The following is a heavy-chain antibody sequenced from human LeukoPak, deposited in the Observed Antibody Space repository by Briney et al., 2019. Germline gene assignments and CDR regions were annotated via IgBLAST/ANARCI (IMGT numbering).Heavy chain of an antibody. CDR2: MNPNSGNT. Sequence: ASVKVSCKASGYTFTSYDINWVRQATGQGLEWMGWMNPNSGNTGYAQKFQGRVTITRNTSISTAYMELRSLRSDDTAVYYCARGYCSSTSCSALDPYYYYMDVWGKGTTVTVSS. D-gene: IGHD2-2*01. V-gene: IGHV1-8*03. CDR3: ARGYCSSTSCSALDPYYYYMDV. J-gene: IGHJ6*03. CDR1: GYTFTSYD.